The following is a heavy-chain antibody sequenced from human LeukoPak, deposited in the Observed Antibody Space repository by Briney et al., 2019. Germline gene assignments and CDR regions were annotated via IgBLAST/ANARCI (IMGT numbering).Heavy chain of an antibody. Sequence: ASVKVSCKVSGHTLIELSVHWVRQAPGEGLEWMGTFDPGDGETIYAQRFQGRATMTEDTSTDTAYMELSSLRSDDTAVYYCATNPGLGEPYWGRGTLVTVSS. J-gene: IGHJ4*02. CDR1: GHTLIELS. V-gene: IGHV1-24*01. CDR2: FDPGDGET. CDR3: ATNPGLGEPY. D-gene: IGHD3-10*01.